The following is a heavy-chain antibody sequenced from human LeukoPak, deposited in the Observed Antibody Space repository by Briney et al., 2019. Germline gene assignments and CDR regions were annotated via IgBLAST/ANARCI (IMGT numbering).Heavy chain of an antibody. D-gene: IGHD2-2*01. Sequence: GGSLRLSCAASGFIFKNYEMNWVRQAPGGGLEWFSSVSGSATTIYYTDSVKGRFTISRDNAKNSLFLQMNSLRVEDTAVYYCVRVYCSTTSCYGVDSWGQGTLVTVSS. CDR1: GFIFKNYE. V-gene: IGHV3-48*03. J-gene: IGHJ4*02. CDR2: VSGSATTI. CDR3: VRVYCSTTSCYGVDS.